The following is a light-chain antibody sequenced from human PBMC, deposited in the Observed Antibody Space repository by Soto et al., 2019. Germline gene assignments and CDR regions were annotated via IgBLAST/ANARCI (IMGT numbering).Light chain of an antibody. CDR2: DVS. CDR1: GSDVGGYNY. CDR3: SSYTSASTPLV. V-gene: IGLV2-14*01. J-gene: IGLJ2*01. Sequence: QSALTQPASVSGSPGQSLTISCTGTGSDVGGYNYVSWYQQHPGKAPKVMIYDVSNRASGVCSRFSGSKSGKTGCLTISGVQTEDEADYYCSSYTSASTPLVFGGGTKLTVL.